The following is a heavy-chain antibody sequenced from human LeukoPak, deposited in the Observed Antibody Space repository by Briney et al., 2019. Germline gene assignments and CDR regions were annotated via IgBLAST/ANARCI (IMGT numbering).Heavy chain of an antibody. CDR3: AESSGRFHY. J-gene: IGHJ4*02. Sequence: ASVNVSCKASGYSFTTYRIHWVRQAPVQSLEWMGWINVGNGNTGYSQKFQGRVSITSDTSATTAYMDLSSLSSEDTAVYYCAESSGRFHYWGQGTLVTVSS. D-gene: IGHD1-26*01. CDR1: GYSFTTYR. CDR2: INVGNGNT. V-gene: IGHV1-3*01.